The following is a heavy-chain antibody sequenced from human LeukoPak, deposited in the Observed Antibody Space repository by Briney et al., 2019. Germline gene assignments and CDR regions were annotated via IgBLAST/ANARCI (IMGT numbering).Heavy chain of an antibody. V-gene: IGHV1-2*06. CDR2: INPNSGGT. CDR3: ARGYCYNSNCYGNFDF. D-gene: IGHD2-2*01. CDR1: GYTFTGYY. J-gene: IGHJ4*02. Sequence: ASVKVSCKASGYTFTGYYMHWVRQAPGQGLEWMGRINPNSGGTNYAQKFQGRVTMTRDTSISTAYMELSRLRSDDTAVYYCARGYCYNSNCYGNFDFWGQGTLVTVSS.